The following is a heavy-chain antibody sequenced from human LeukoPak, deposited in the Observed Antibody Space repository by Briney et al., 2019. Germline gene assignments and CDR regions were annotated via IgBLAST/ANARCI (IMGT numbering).Heavy chain of an antibody. CDR1: GGSFSSYY. CDR2: IYYSGST. D-gene: IGHD6-19*01. V-gene: IGHV4-59*01. Sequence: SETLSLTCTVSGGSFSSYYWSWIRQPPGKGLEWIGYIYYSGSTNYNPSLKSRVTISVDTSKNQFSLRLSSVTAADTAVYYCARDGIAVAGTYGMDVWGQGTTVTVSS. J-gene: IGHJ6*02. CDR3: ARDGIAVAGTYGMDV.